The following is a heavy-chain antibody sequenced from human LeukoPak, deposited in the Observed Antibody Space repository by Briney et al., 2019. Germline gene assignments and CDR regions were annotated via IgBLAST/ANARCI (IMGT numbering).Heavy chain of an antibody. J-gene: IGHJ4*02. V-gene: IGHV1-24*01. CDR1: GYTLTELS. D-gene: IGHD6-6*01. Sequence: ASVKVSCKVSGYTLTELSMHWVRQAPGKGLEWMGGFDPEDGETIYAQKFQGRVTMTEDTSTDTAYMELSRLRSDDTAVYYCARSSIAARLIDYWGQGTLVTVSS. CDR2: FDPEDGET. CDR3: ARSSIAARLIDY.